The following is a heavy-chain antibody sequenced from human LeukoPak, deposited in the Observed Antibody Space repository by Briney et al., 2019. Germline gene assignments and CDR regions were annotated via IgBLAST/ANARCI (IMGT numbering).Heavy chain of an antibody. Sequence: PGGSLRLSCAASGFTFSSYDMHWVRQATGEGLEWGSSIGTAGDPYYPASVKGRFTISRENAKNSLYLQMNSLRAGDTAVYYCARCIAAAGTSNWYFDLWGRGTLVTVSS. CDR1: GFTFSSYD. CDR3: ARCIAAAGTSNWYFDL. CDR2: IGTAGDP. V-gene: IGHV3-13*05. D-gene: IGHD6-13*01. J-gene: IGHJ2*01.